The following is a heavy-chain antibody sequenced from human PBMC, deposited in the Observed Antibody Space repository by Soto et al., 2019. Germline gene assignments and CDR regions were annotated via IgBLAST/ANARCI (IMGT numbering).Heavy chain of an antibody. V-gene: IGHV3-15*07. Sequence: GGSLRLSCAASGFTFSNAWMNWVRQAPGKGLEWVGRIKSKTDGGTTDYAEPVKGRFTISRDDSKNTLYLQMNSLKTEDTAVYYCTTARGYSGYDWFPYYYGMDVWGQGTTVTVSS. J-gene: IGHJ6*02. CDR2: IKSKTDGGTT. D-gene: IGHD5-12*01. CDR1: GFTFSNAW. CDR3: TTARGYSGYDWFPYYYGMDV.